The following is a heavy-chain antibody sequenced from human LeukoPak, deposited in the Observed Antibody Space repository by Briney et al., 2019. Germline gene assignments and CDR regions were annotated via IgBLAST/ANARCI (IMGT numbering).Heavy chain of an antibody. J-gene: IGHJ4*02. CDR3: AKRGVVIRVILVGFHKEAYYFDS. CDR1: GITLSNYG. D-gene: IGHD3-10*01. V-gene: IGHV3-23*01. Sequence: GGSLRLSCAVSGITLSNYGMSWVRQAPGKGLEWVAGISGSGGGTHYADSVKGRFTTSRDNPKNTLQLKMNSLRAEDTAVYFCAKRGVVIRVILVGFHKEAYYFDSWGQGALVTVSS. CDR2: ISGSGGGT.